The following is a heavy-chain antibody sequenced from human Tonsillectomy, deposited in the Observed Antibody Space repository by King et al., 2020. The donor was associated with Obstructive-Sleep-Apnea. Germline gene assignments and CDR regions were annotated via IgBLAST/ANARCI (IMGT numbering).Heavy chain of an antibody. CDR2: IKEDGSDK. D-gene: IGHD5-18*01. CDR1: GLTYSNHW. Sequence: VQLVQSGGGLVQPGESLRLSCAVAGLTYSNHWMSWVRQAPGKGLEWVAKIKEDGSDKYYVDSVKGRFTISRDNAKNSLYLQMNSLRVEDTAMYYCVRGEYTYDYWGQGTLVIVSS. CDR3: VRGEYTYDY. V-gene: IGHV3-7*01. J-gene: IGHJ4*02.